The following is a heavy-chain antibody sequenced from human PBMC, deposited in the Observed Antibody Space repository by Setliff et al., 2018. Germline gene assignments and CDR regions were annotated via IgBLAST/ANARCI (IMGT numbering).Heavy chain of an antibody. J-gene: IGHJ4*02. V-gene: IGHV4-59*11. CDR1: GGSIGPHY. Sequence: PSETLSLTCTVSGGSIGPHYWSWIRQAPGKGLEWIGHIFYSDTAKYNPSLESRAAISVDSSKNQFSLKLRSVTAADTAVYYCARTGTSRYFDSWGQGTRVTVSS. D-gene: IGHD1-1*01. CDR3: ARTGTSRYFDS. CDR2: IFYSDTA.